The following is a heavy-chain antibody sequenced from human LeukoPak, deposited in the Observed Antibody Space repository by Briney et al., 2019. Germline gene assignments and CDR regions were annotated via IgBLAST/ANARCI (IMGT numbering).Heavy chain of an antibody. CDR1: GCSISSGGYY. V-gene: IGHV3-11*05. J-gene: IGHJ2*01. CDR2: INTGSTYT. CDR3: TREDNWYFDL. Sequence: LSLTCTVSGCSISSGGYYWSWIRQAPGKGLEWLSYINTGSTYTNYANSVKGRFTISRDNAKNSLYLQLNSLRAEDTAVYYCTREDNWYFDLWGRGTLVTVSS.